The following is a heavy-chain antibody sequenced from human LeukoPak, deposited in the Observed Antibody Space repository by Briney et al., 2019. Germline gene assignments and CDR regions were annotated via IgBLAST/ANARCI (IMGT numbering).Heavy chain of an antibody. V-gene: IGHV3-66*04. Sequence: GRSLRLSCAASGFSVSSNYMNWVRQAPGKGLEWVSVIYSGGSTDYADSVKGRFTISRDNSKDTLYLQMNSLRAEDTAVYYCERRGDGYTWYFDLWGRGTLVTVSS. J-gene: IGHJ2*01. CDR3: ERRGDGYTWYFDL. CDR2: IYSGGST. D-gene: IGHD5-24*01. CDR1: GFSVSSNY.